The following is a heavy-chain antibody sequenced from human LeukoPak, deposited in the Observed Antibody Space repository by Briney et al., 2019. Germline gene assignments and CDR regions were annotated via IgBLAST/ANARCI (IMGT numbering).Heavy chain of an antibody. J-gene: IGHJ6*02. CDR1: GFTFDDYA. V-gene: IGHV3-9*01. D-gene: IGHD4/OR15-4a*01. CDR2: ISWNSGSI. Sequence: GRSLRLSCAASGFTFDDYAMHWVRQAPGKGLEWVSGISWNSGSIGYADSVKGRFTISRDNAKNSLYLQMNSLRAEDTALYYCAKALTARYYYYGMDVWGQGTTVTVSS. CDR3: AKALTARYYYYGMDV.